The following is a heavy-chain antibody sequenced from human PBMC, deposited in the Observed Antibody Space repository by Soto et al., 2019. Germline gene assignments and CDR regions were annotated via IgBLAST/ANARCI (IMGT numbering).Heavy chain of an antibody. CDR3: ARERTYYYDSSGYYSDDAFDI. CDR2: ISPIFGTA. J-gene: IGHJ3*02. Sequence: QVQLVQSGAEVKKPGSSVKVSCKASGGTFSSYAISWGRQALGQGLEWMGGISPIFGTANYAQKFQGRVTITADESTSTAYMELSSLRSEDTAVYYCARERTYYYDSSGYYSDDAFDIWGQGTMVTVSS. V-gene: IGHV1-69*01. CDR1: GGTFSSYA. D-gene: IGHD3-22*01.